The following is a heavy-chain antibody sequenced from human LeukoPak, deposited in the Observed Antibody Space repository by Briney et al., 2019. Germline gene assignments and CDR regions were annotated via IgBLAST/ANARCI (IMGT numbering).Heavy chain of an antibody. CDR2: ISSSSSYI. V-gene: IGHV3-21*01. CDR1: GFTFSSYS. J-gene: IGHJ5*02. Sequence: PGGSLRLSCAASGFTFSSYSMNWVRQAPGKGLEWVSSISSSSSYIYYADSVKGQFTTSRDNAKNSLYLQMNSLRAEDTAVYYCAGTPSSPLLWFGELKYNWFDPWGQGTLVTVSS. D-gene: IGHD3-10*01. CDR3: AGTPSSPLLWFGELKYNWFDP.